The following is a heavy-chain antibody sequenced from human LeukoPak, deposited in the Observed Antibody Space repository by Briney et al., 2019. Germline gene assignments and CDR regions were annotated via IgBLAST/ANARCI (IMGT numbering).Heavy chain of an antibody. CDR3: TTEIQLWLRGDDY. CDR1: GFTFSNAW. CDR2: IKSKTDGGTT. J-gene: IGHJ4*02. Sequence: PGGSLRLSCAASGFTFSNAWMSWVRHAPGKGLEWVGRIKSKTDGGTTDYAAPVKGRFTISRDDSKNTLYLQMNSLKTEDTAVYYCTTEIQLWLRGDDYWGQGTLVTVSS. V-gene: IGHV3-15*01. D-gene: IGHD5-18*01.